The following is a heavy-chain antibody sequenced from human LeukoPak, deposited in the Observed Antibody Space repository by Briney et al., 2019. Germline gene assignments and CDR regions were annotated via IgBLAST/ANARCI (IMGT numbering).Heavy chain of an antibody. CDR1: GFTFSSYA. D-gene: IGHD3-22*01. V-gene: IGHV3-30-3*01. J-gene: IGHJ3*02. Sequence: GGSLRLSCAASGFTFSSYAMHWVRQAPGKGLEWVAVISYDGSNKYYADSVKGRFTISRDNSKNTLYLQMNSLRAEDTAVYYCARDTNIFTMMNAFDIWGQGTMVTVSP. CDR2: ISYDGSNK. CDR3: ARDTNIFTMMNAFDI.